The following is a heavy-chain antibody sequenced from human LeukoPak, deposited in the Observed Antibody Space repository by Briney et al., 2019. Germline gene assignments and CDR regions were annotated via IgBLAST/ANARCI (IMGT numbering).Heavy chain of an antibody. J-gene: IGHJ6*02. Sequence: SETLSLTCTVSGGSINSSNYYWGWIRQPPGKGLEWIGEINHSGSTNYNPSLKSRVTISVDTSKNQFSLKLSSVTAADTAVYYCARGRRSPGIAALYGMDVWGQGTTVTVSS. V-gene: IGHV4-39*07. CDR2: INHSGST. CDR3: ARGRRSPGIAALYGMDV. CDR1: GGSINSSNYY. D-gene: IGHD6-13*01.